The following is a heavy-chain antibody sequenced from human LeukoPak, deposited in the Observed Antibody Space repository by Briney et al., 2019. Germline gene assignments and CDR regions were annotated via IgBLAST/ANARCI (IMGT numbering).Heavy chain of an antibody. CDR1: GGSISSYY. J-gene: IGHJ4*02. Sequence: KPSETLSLTCTVSGGSISSYYWSWIRQPPGKGLEWIGYIYYSGSTNYNPSLKSRVTISVDTSKNQFSLKLSSVTAADPAVYYCARGRSLHCSGGSCYGLYYLDYWGQGTLVTVSS. D-gene: IGHD2-15*01. V-gene: IGHV4-59*01. CDR3: ARGRSLHCSGGSCYGLYYLDY. CDR2: IYYSGST.